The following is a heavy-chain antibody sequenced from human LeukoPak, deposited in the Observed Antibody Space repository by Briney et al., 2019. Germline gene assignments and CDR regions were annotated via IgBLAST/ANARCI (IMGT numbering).Heavy chain of an antibody. Sequence: SETLSLTCAVYGGSFSGYYWSWIRQPPGKGLEWIGEINRSGSTNYNPSLKSRVTISVDTSKHQFSLKLSSVTAADTAVYYCARGQITLINGGDYINWFDPWGRGTLVTVSS. CDR1: GGSFSGYY. J-gene: IGHJ5*02. V-gene: IGHV4-34*01. CDR2: INRSGST. CDR3: ARGQITLINGGDYINWFDP. D-gene: IGHD2-21*02.